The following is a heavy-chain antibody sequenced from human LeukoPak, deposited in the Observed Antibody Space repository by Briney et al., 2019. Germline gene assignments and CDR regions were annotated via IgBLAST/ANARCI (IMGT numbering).Heavy chain of an antibody. J-gene: IGHJ3*02. D-gene: IGHD1-26*01. CDR3: ARVGSNAFDI. CDR2: LGTAGDT. CDR1: GFTLSRYD. V-gene: IGHV3-13*04. Sequence: PGGSLRLSCAASGFTLSRYDMHWVRQATGKGLEWVSALGTAGDTYYPGSVKGRFTISRENAKNSLYLQMNSLRAGDTAVYYCARVGSNAFDIWGQGTMVTVSS.